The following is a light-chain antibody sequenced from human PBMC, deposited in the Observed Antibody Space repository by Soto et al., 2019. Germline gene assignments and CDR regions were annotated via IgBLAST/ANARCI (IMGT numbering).Light chain of an antibody. CDR2: EVS. CDR1: NSDVGGYNY. Sequence: QSALTQPASVSGSPGQSITISCTGTNSDVGGYNYVSWYQQHPGKAPKLMIYEVSNRPSGISSRFSGSKSGNTASLTISGLHAEDEADYYCTSYTTSSTYVFGGGTKVTVL. V-gene: IGLV2-14*01. J-gene: IGLJ1*01. CDR3: TSYTTSSTYV.